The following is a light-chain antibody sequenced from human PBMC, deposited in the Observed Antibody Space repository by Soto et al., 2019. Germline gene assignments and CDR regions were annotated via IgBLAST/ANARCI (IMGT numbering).Light chain of an antibody. CDR1: QSLTNN. CDR3: HQYNNWPPWT. V-gene: IGKV3-15*01. Sequence: EIVLTQSPGTLSLSPGERATLSCGASQSLTNNYFAWYQQKPGQAPRLLIYGASTRATGIPARFSGSGSGTEVTLTISSLQSEDFAVYYCHQYNNWPPWTFGQGTKVDI. CDR2: GAS. J-gene: IGKJ1*01.